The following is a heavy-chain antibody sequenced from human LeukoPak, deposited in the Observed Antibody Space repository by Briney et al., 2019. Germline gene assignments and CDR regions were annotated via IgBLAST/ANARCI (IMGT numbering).Heavy chain of an antibody. J-gene: IGHJ6*03. CDR3: AKDEKRFLVVPEACMDV. D-gene: IGHD3-3*01. CDR1: GFTFSSYG. Sequence: GGSLRLSCAASGFTFSSYGMHWVRQAPGKELEWVAVIWYDGSNKYYADSVKGRFTISRDNSKNTLYLQMNSLRAEDTAVYYCAKDEKRFLVVPEACMDVWGKGTTVTVSS. V-gene: IGHV3-33*06. CDR2: IWYDGSNK.